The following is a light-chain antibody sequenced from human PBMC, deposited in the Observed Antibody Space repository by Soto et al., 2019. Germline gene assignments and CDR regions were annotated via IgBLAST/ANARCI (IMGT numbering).Light chain of an antibody. CDR3: HEYNTWPWT. CDR1: QSIDSNY. Sequence: EIVVTQSPGTLSLSPGERATLSCRASQSIDSNYLSWYQQKPGQAPRLLIYAASTRATGIPARFSGSGSGTEFTLTISSLQSEDFAVYYCHEYNTWPWTFGQGTKVDIK. CDR2: AAS. V-gene: IGKV3D-7*01. J-gene: IGKJ1*01.